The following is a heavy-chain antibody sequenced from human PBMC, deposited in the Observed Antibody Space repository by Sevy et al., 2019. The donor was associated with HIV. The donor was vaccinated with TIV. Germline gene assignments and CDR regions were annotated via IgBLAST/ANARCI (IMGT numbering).Heavy chain of an antibody. CDR1: GFSFSSYA. J-gene: IGHJ6*01. D-gene: IGHD2-2*01. CDR3: ARGGRDIVVVPVIYHGQDL. V-gene: IGHV3-30*04. CDR2: ISHAGRNK. Sequence: GGSLRLSCAASGFSFSSYALHWVRQAPGKGLEWVTVISHAGRNKHYADPVKGRFTISRDNPKNTLYLQMSNLRAEDTAVYYCARGGRDIVVVPVIYHGQDLWGQGTTVTVSS.